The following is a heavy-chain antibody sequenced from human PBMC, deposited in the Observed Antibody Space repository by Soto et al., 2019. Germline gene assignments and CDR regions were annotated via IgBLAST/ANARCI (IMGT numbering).Heavy chain of an antibody. V-gene: IGHV4-31*03. CDR2: IYYSGST. CDR3: AIYRPNDYRGKDAFDI. Sequence: HVQLQESGPGLVKPSQTRSLTCTVSGGSISSGGYYWSWIRQHPGKGLGWIGYIYYSGSTYYNPSLKSRVTISVDTSKNQFSLKLSSVTAADTAVYYCAIYRPNDYRGKDAFDIWGQGTMVTVSS. D-gene: IGHD4-4*01. CDR1: GGSISSGGYY. J-gene: IGHJ3*02.